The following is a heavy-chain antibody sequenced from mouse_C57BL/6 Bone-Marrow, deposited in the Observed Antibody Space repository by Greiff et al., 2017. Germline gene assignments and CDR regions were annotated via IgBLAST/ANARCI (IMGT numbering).Heavy chain of an antibody. D-gene: IGHD6-1*01. Sequence: DVKLVESGGGLVQPGGSLKLPCAASGFTFSDYGMAWVRQAPRKGPEWVAFISNLAYSIYYADTVTGRFTITRENAKNTLYLEMSSLRSEDTAMYYCARQACKGFFDYWGQGTTLTVSS. CDR3: ARQACKGFFDY. CDR2: ISNLAYSI. J-gene: IGHJ2*01. CDR1: GFTFSDYG. V-gene: IGHV5-15*01.